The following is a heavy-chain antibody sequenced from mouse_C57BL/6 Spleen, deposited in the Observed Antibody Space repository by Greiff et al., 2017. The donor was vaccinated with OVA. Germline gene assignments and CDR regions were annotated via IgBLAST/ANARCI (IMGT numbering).Heavy chain of an antibody. V-gene: IGHV5-4*01. D-gene: IGHD2-4*01. CDR2: ISDGGSYT. CDR1: GFTFSSYA. Sequence: EVQGVESGGGLVKPGGSLKLSCAASGFTFSSYAMSWVRQTPEKRLEWVATISDGGSYTYYPDNVKGRFTISRDNAKNNLYLQMSHLKSEDTAMYYCARDLDYDLLDYWGQGTTLTVSS. CDR3: ARDLDYDLLDY. J-gene: IGHJ2*01.